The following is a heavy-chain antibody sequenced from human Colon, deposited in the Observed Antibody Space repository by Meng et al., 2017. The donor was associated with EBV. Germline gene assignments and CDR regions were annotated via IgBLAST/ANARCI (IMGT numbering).Heavy chain of an antibody. CDR2: ISTNTGNP. Sequence: VRLVQSGSELKNPGASVKVSCKASGYTFTRSPMNWVRQAPGQGLEWMGWISTNTGNPTYAQGFTGRFVFSVDTSVSTAYLQISSLKAEDTAVYYCGTLKYTSGFYGPAYWGQGALVTVSS. V-gene: IGHV7-4-1*02. D-gene: IGHD6-19*01. J-gene: IGHJ4*02. CDR3: GTLKYTSGFYGPAY. CDR1: GYTFTRSP.